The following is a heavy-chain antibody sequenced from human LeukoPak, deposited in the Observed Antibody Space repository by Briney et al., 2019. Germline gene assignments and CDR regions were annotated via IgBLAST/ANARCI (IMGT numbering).Heavy chain of an antibody. J-gene: IGHJ4*02. CDR3: ARDRTPSYYYGSGSSPFDY. V-gene: IGHV3-53*01. Sequence: PGGSLRLSCAASGFTVSSNYMSWVRQAPGKGLEWVSVIYSGGSTYYADSVKGRFTISRDNAKNSLYLQMNSLRAEDTAVYYCARDRTPSYYYGSGSSPFDYWGQGTLVTVSS. D-gene: IGHD3-10*01. CDR1: GFTVSSNY. CDR2: IYSGGST.